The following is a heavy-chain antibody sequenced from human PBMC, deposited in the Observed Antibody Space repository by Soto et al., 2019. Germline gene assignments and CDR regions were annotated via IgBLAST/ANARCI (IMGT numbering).Heavy chain of an antibody. D-gene: IGHD1-26*01. CDR3: AKDPVGKWTQGY. J-gene: IGHJ4*02. V-gene: IGHV3-23*01. CDR2: ITGGGGNT. CDR1: GLTFSSSA. Sequence: EVQLLESGGGLVQPGGSLRVSCAASGLTFSSSAMSCVRQAPGKGLEWISAITGGGGNTYYADSVKGRFTIARDNSKDTLYLLMNSLRVEDTAVYYCAKDPVGKWTQGYWGQGTLVTVSS.